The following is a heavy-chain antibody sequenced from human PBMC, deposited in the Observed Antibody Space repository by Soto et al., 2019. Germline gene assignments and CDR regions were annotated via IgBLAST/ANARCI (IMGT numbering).Heavy chain of an antibody. CDR3: AKDFLGTSWTFDH. Sequence: PGGSLRLSCAASGFTFSSYAMSWVRQAPGKGLEWVSAISGSGGSTYYADSVKGRFTISRDNSKNTLYLQMNSLRIEDTAVYHCAKDFLGTSWTFDHWGQGILVTVSS. CDR1: GFTFSSYA. V-gene: IGHV3-23*01. D-gene: IGHD6-13*01. CDR2: ISGSGGST. J-gene: IGHJ4*02.